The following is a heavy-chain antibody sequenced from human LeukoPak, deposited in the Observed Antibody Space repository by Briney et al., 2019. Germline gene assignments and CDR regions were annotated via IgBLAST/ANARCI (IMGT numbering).Heavy chain of an antibody. CDR1: GGSISSYY. J-gene: IGHJ4*02. CDR3: ARATHYYGSGSHFDY. D-gene: IGHD3-10*01. Sequence: PSETLSLTCTVSGGSISSYYWSWIRQPPGKGLEWIGYIYYSGSTNYNPSLKSRVTISVDTSKNQFSLKLSSVTAADTAVYYCARATHYYGSGSHFDYWGQGTLVIVSS. V-gene: IGHV4-59*01. CDR2: IYYSGST.